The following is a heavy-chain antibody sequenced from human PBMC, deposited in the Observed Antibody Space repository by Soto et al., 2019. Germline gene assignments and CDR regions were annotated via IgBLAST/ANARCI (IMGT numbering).Heavy chain of an antibody. D-gene: IGHD3-3*01. J-gene: IGHJ6*02. Sequence: QVQLVESGGGVVQPGRSLRLSCAASGFTFSSHAMHWVRQAPGKGLEWVARISYHGANEYYGDAVKGRFTISRDNSKNTLYLQMNSLRAEDTAVYYCAKDGTLLWDFWSRSYGMDVWGQGTTVTVSS. CDR2: ISYHGANE. CDR3: AKDGTLLWDFWSRSYGMDV. V-gene: IGHV3-30*18. CDR1: GFTFSSHA.